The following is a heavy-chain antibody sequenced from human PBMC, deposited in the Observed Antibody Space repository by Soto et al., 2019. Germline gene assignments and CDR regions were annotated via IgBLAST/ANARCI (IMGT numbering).Heavy chain of an antibody. Sequence: SETLSLTCADYSESFSKYYWNWIRQSPGKGLEWIGEINQSGSANYNPSLKSRVTISIDTSKNQFSLKLNSVTDTDTAKYYCARGYYYASGSAFPYWGQVALVNVSS. J-gene: IGHJ4*02. V-gene: IGHV4-34*01. CDR3: ARGYYYASGSAFPY. D-gene: IGHD3-10*01. CDR1: SESFSKYY. CDR2: INQSGSA.